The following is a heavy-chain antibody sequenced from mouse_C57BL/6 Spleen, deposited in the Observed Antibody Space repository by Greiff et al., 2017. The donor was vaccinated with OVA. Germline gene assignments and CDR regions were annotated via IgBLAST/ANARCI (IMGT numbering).Heavy chain of an antibody. CDR2: IWTGGGT. J-gene: IGHJ4*01. D-gene: IGHD2-5*01. CDR1: GFSLTSYA. CDR3: ARNYYSNYDYAMDY. Sequence: VKLMESGPGLVAPSQSLSITCTVSGFSLTSYAISWVRQPPGKGLEWLGVIWTGGGTNYNSALKSRLSISKDNSKSQVFLKMNSLQTDDTARYYCARNYYSNYDYAMDYWGQGTSVTVSS. V-gene: IGHV2-9-1*01.